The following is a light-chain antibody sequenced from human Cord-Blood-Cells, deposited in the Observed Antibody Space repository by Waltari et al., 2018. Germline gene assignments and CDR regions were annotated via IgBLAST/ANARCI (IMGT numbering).Light chain of an antibody. CDR3: CSYAGSYTLV. CDR1: SSDVCGYHY. Sequence: QSALTQPRSVSGSPGQSVTISCTGTSSDVCGYHYVSWYQQRPGKAPKLMIYDVSKRPSGVPDRFSGSKSGNTASLTISGLQAEDEADYYCCSYAGSYTLVFGGGTKLTVL. V-gene: IGLV2-11*01. CDR2: DVS. J-gene: IGLJ3*02.